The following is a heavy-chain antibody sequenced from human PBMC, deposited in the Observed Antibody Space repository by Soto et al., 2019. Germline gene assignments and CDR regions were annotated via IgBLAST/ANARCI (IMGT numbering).Heavy chain of an antibody. CDR1: GFNFRNSW. Sequence: EVQLVESGGGLVQPGGPRRLSGAASGFNFRNSWIHWVRQGPGKGLVWVSHINSDGSGTTYADSVKGRFTISRDNAKNTVYLQMNSLRAEDTAVYYCAKDTAYAMDVWGQGTTVTVSS. J-gene: IGHJ6*02. CDR2: INSDGSGT. CDR3: AKDTAYAMDV. V-gene: IGHV3-74*01. D-gene: IGHD2-15*01.